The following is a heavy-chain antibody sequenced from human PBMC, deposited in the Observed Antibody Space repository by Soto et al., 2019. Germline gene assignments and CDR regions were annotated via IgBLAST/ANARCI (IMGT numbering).Heavy chain of an antibody. CDR1: GGTFSSYA. D-gene: IGHD1-26*01. CDR2: IIPIFGTA. CDR3: ASESGYDLILEGGNGMDV. Sequence: QVQLVQSGAEMKKPGSSVKVSCKASGGTFSSYAISWVRQAPGQGLEWMGGIIPIFGTANYAQKFQGRVTITADESTSTAYMELSSLRSEDTAVYYCASESGYDLILEGGNGMDVWGQGTTVTVSS. V-gene: IGHV1-69*01. J-gene: IGHJ6*02.